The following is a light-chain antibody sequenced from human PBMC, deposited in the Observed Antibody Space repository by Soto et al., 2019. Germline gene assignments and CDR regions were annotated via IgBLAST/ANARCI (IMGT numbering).Light chain of an antibody. V-gene: IGKV1-39*01. CDR1: QSISNS. J-gene: IGKJ2*01. Sequence: DIQMTQSPSSLSASVGDRVTITCLASQSISNSLNWYQQKPGNAAKVLIYAASNLQSGVPSRFGGSGSGTDFTLTINSLQPEDFATYYCQQSSTTPYTFGQGTKVDIK. CDR2: AAS. CDR3: QQSSTTPYT.